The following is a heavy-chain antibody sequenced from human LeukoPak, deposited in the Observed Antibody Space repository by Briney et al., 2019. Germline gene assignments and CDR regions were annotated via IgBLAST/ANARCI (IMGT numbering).Heavy chain of an antibody. J-gene: IGHJ1*01. CDR3: ARWGRGYCSGGSCTEYFQH. Sequence: ASVKVSCKASGGTFSSYAISWVRQAPGQGLEWMGRIIPILGIANYAQKFQGRVTITADKSTSTAYMELSSLRSEDTAVYYCARWGRGYCSGGSCTEYFQHWGQGTLVTVSS. V-gene: IGHV1-69*04. CDR2: IIPILGIA. D-gene: IGHD2-15*01. CDR1: GGTFSSYA.